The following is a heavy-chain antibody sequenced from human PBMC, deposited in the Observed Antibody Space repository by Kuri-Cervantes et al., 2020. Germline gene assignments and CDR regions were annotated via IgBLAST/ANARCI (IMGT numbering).Heavy chain of an antibody. Sequence: GGSLRLSCAASGFTFSSYWMHWVRQAPGKGLVWVSRINSDGSSTSHADSVKGRFTVSRDNAKNTLYLQMNSLRAEDTAVYYCARGHNSSGWYYGYWGQGTLVTVSS. D-gene: IGHD6-19*01. V-gene: IGHV3-74*01. J-gene: IGHJ4*02. CDR3: ARGHNSSGWYYGY. CDR1: GFTFSSYW. CDR2: INSDGSST.